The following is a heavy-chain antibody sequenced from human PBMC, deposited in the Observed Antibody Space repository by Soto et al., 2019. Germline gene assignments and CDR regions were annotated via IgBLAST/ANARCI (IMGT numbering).Heavy chain of an antibody. CDR3: ATGDLPVGPYYFDY. J-gene: IGHJ4*02. D-gene: IGHD2-15*01. V-gene: IGHV4-59*01. Sequence: LSLTCTVSGGSISSYYWSWIRQPPGKGLEWIGYIYYSGSTNYNPSLKGRVTISVDTSKNQFSLKLSSVTAADTAVYYCATGDLPVGPYYFDYWGQGTLVTVSS. CDR2: IYYSGST. CDR1: GGSISSYY.